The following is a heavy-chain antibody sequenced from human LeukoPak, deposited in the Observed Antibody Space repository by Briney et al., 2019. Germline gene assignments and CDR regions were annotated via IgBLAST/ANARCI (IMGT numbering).Heavy chain of an antibody. D-gene: IGHD6-13*01. V-gene: IGHV4-59*08. CDR1: GGSFSSYY. CDR2: IYYSGST. Sequence: PSETLSLTCAVYGGSFSSYYWSWIRQPPGKGLEWIGYIYYSGSTNYNPSLKSRVTISVDTSKNQFSLKLSSVTAADTAVYYCARRSSSWPRHFDYWGQGTLVTVSS. CDR3: ARRSSSWPRHFDY. J-gene: IGHJ4*02.